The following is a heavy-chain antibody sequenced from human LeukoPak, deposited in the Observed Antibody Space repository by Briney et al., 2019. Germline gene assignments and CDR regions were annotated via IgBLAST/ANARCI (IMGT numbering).Heavy chain of an antibody. Sequence: SETLSLTCAVYGGSFSGYYWSWIRQPPGKGLEWIGEINHSGSTNYNPSLKSRVTMSVDTSKNQFSLKLSSVTAADTAVYYCARALFTPYGSGSYRTSGAFDIWGQGTMVTVSS. CDR2: INHSGST. V-gene: IGHV4-34*01. J-gene: IGHJ3*02. D-gene: IGHD3-10*01. CDR1: GGSFSGYY. CDR3: ARALFTPYGSGSYRTSGAFDI.